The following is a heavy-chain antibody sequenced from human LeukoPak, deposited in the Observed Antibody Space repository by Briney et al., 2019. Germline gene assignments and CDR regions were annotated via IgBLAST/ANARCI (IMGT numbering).Heavy chain of an antibody. Sequence: SETLSLTCAVYGGSFSGYYWSWIRQPPGKGLEWIGEINHSGSTNYNPSFKSRVTISVDTSKNQFSLKLSSVTAADTAVYYCARVSILAAAGTIVFDYWGQGTLVTVSS. CDR1: GGSFSGYY. V-gene: IGHV4-34*01. CDR3: ARVSILAAAGTIVFDY. CDR2: INHSGST. D-gene: IGHD6-13*01. J-gene: IGHJ4*02.